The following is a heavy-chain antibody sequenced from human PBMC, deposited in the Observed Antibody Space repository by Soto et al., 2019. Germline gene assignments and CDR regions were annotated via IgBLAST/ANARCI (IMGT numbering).Heavy chain of an antibody. D-gene: IGHD3-10*01. CDR1: GGTFSSYA. J-gene: IGHJ6*02. CDR3: ARVYRPRRFGELLTGYYYYGMDV. CDR2: IIPIFGTA. V-gene: IGHV1-69*05. Sequence: QVQLVQSGAEVKKPGSSVKVSCKASGGTFSSYAISWVRQAPGQGLEWMGGIIPIFGTANYAQKFQGRLTIPPDESTCTAYMELSSLRSEDTAVYYCARVYRPRRFGELLTGYYYYGMDVWGQGTTVTVSS.